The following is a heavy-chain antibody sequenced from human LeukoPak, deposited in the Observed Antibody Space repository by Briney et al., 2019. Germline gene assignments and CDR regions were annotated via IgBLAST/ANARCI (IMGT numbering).Heavy chain of an antibody. D-gene: IGHD6-6*01. CDR3: ARSNIAIRRGDNWFDP. J-gene: IGHJ5*02. CDR2: IGPNSGGT. Sequence: ASVKVSCKASGYTFTGYYMHWVRQAPGQGLEWMGWIGPNSGGTNYAQNFQGRVTMTRDTSVSTAYMELSSLRSDDTAVYYCARSNIAIRRGDNWFDPWGQGTLVTVSS. V-gene: IGHV1-2*02. CDR1: GYTFTGYY.